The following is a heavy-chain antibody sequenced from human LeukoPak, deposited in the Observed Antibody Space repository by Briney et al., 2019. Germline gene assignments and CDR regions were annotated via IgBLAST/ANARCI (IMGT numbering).Heavy chain of an antibody. CDR1: GFTFSKHG. CDR2: IWYDGSDK. D-gene: IGHD5/OR15-5a*01. J-gene: IGHJ4*02. V-gene: IGHV3-33*01. CDR3: ARDIVSRYFDC. Sequence: PGGSLRLSCATSGFTFSKHGMHWVRQAPGKGLEWVAVIWYDGSDKYYADSVKGRFTISRDNSKNTLYLQMNSLRAADTAMYYCARDIVSRYFDCWGQGTQVTVSS.